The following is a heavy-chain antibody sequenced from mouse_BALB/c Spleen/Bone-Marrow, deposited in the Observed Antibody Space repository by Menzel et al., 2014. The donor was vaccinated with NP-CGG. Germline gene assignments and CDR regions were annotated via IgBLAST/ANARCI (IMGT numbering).Heavy chain of an antibody. J-gene: IGHJ1*01. CDR1: GFNIKDTY. CDR2: IDPANGNT. V-gene: IGHV14-3*02. D-gene: IGHD6-1*01. Sequence: EVQLQQSGAELVKPGASVKLSCSVSGFNIKDTYMHWVKQRPEQGLEWIGRIDPANGNTKYDPKFQDKATITADTSSSTVDLQLSSLTFEDTAVYYCARQEFATYWYFDVWGAGTTVTVSS. CDR3: ARQEFATYWYFDV.